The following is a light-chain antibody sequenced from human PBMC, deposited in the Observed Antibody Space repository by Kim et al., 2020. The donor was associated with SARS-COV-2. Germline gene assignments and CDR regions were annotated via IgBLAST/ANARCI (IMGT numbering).Light chain of an antibody. CDR1: QDISNY. V-gene: IGKV1-17*03. Sequence: ASVGDRVTIPLSASQDISNYLDWYQQKPGKGPKRLIYAAASLQSGVPSRFSGSGSGTEFTLTISSVQPEDIATYYCLQHNAYPFTFGQGTRLEIK. J-gene: IGKJ5*01. CDR3: LQHNAYPFT. CDR2: AAA.